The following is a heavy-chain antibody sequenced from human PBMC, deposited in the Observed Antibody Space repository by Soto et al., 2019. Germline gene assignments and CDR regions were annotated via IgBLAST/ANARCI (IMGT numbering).Heavy chain of an antibody. V-gene: IGHV4-31*03. CDR2: IYYSGST. D-gene: IGHD3-10*01. Sequence: QVQLQESGPGLVKPSQTLSLTCTFSGGSISSGGYYWRWIRQTPGKGLEWIGYIYYSGSTYYNPSLKSRVTITVDTSKTQLSLKLSSVTAADTAVHYCARDPGWFGELFGAFDIWGQGTIVTVSS. J-gene: IGHJ3*02. CDR1: GGSISSGGYY. CDR3: ARDPGWFGELFGAFDI.